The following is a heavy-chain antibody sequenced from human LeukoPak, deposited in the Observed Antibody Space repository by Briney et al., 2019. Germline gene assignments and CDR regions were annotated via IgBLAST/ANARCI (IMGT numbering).Heavy chain of an antibody. D-gene: IGHD3-16*01. V-gene: IGHV4-34*01. CDR2: INHSGST. CDR3: ARIPYDYVWGSINY. Sequence: SETLSLTCAVYGGSFSGYYWSWIRQPPGKGLEWIGDINHSGSTNYYPALKSRVTISVDTSKNQFSLKLSSVTAADTAVYYCARIPYDYVWGSINYWGQGTLVTVSS. J-gene: IGHJ4*02. CDR1: GGSFSGYY.